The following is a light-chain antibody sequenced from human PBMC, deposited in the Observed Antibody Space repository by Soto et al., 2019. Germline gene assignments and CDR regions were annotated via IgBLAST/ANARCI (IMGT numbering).Light chain of an antibody. CDR2: DAS. CDR3: QQYNNCAQT. CDR1: QSLRSS. J-gene: IGKJ1*01. V-gene: IGKV3-15*01. Sequence: ETMMTQSPATLSVSLGERATLSCRASQSLRSSLVWYQQKPGQAPRLLIYDASTRATGIPARFSGSGSGTDFTLTISGLQSEDFAVYYCQQYNNCAQTFGQGTKVEIK.